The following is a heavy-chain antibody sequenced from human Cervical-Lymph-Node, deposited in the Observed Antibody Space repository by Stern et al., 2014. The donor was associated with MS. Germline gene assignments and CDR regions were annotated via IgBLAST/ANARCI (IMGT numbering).Heavy chain of an antibody. D-gene: IGHD2-2*01. V-gene: IGHV2-5*02. CDR3: ATHAPGVVPAALDY. J-gene: IGHJ4*02. CDR1: GFSLSTRGVG. Sequence: QITSNESGPTLVKPTHTLTLTCTFSGFSLSTRGVGVGWIRQPPGKALEWLAFSYWDESKRYSPSLKNRLTITKDTSKNQVVLTMNNMDPVDTATFYCATHAPGVVPAALDYWGQGTLVTVS. CDR2: SYWDESK.